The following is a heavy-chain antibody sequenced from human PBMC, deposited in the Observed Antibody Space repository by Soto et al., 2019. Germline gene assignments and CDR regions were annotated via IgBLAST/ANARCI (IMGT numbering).Heavy chain of an antibody. CDR1: GFSVSRNY. D-gene: IGHD3-10*01. J-gene: IGHJ4*02. Sequence: QLVETGGGSIQPGTSLTLSCAASGFSVSRNYMTWVRQAPGKGPEWGSFVYSGGGTFYADSVKGRFILSRDDSQNTTHLQMNNLRAEDTAVYYCARVPGRLWGRGTLVTVAS. CDR2: VYSGGGT. V-gene: IGHV3-53*02. CDR3: ARVPGRL.